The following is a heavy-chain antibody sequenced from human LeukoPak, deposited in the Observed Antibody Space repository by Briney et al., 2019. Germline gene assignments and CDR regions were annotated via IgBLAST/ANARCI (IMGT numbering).Heavy chain of an antibody. D-gene: IGHD3-22*01. CDR1: GGXITSYY. Sequence: SETLSLTCTVSGGXITSYYCSWIRQPPGKGREWLGYIYYSGGTNYNPSLRSRVTMSLDTSKNQISLMLSSVTAADTAVYYCARESGHSSGYDAFDVWGQGTKVTVSS. V-gene: IGHV4-59*01. J-gene: IGHJ3*01. CDR3: ARESGHSSGYDAFDV. CDR2: IYYSGGT.